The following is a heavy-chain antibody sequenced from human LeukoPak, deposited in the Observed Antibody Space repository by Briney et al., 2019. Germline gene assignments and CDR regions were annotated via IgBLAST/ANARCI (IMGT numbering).Heavy chain of an antibody. D-gene: IGHD3-9*01. V-gene: IGHV3-23*01. Sequence: GGSLRLSCAAAGFTFSSYAMSWVRQAPGKGLEWVSAISGSGGSTYYADSVKGRFTISRDNSKNTLYLQMNSLRAEDTAVYYCAKDLRSYDILTGHHQTPEYFQHWGQGTLVTVSS. CDR1: GFTFSSYA. J-gene: IGHJ1*01. CDR3: AKDLRSYDILTGHHQTPEYFQH. CDR2: ISGSGGST.